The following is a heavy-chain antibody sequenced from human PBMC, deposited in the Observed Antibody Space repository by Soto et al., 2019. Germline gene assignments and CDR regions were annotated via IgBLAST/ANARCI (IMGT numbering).Heavy chain of an antibody. J-gene: IGHJ3*02. CDR3: ARSTPTVTTPDAFDI. Sequence: PSETLSLTCTVSGVSISSYYWSWIRQPPGKGLEWIGYIYYSGSTNYNPSLESRVTISVDTSKNQFSLKLSSVTAADTAVYYCARSTPTVTTPDAFDIWGQGTMVTVSS. CDR1: GVSISSYY. CDR2: IYYSGST. D-gene: IGHD4-4*01. V-gene: IGHV4-59*01.